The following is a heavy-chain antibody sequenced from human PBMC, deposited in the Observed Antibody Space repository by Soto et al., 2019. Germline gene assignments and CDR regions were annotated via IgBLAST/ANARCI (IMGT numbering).Heavy chain of an antibody. Sequence: QITLKESGPTLVKPTQTLTLTCTFSGFSLSTSGVGVGWIRQPPGKALEWLALIYWDDDKRYSPSLKSRLTITKDTPKNQVVLTMTNMDPVDTATYYCAHRRGGCSGGSCYSHYYGMDVWGQGTTVTVSS. CDR1: GFSLSTSGVG. D-gene: IGHD2-15*01. CDR2: IYWDDDK. V-gene: IGHV2-5*02. J-gene: IGHJ6*02. CDR3: AHRRGGCSGGSCYSHYYGMDV.